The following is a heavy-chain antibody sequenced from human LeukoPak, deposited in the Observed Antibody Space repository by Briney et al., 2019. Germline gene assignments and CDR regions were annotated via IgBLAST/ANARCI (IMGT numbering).Heavy chain of an antibody. D-gene: IGHD5-24*01. CDR2: IYYSGST. V-gene: IGHV4-39*07. CDR1: GGSISGSSYY. CDR3: AREGEMAFFDY. Sequence: SETLSLTCTVSGGSISGSSYYWGWIRQPPGKGLEWIGSIYYSGSTYYNPSLKSRVTISVDTFKNQFSLKLSSVTAADTAVYYCAREGEMAFFDYWGQGTLVTVSS. J-gene: IGHJ4*02.